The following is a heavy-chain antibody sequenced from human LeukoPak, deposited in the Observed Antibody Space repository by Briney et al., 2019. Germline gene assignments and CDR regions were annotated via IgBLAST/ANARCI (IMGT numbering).Heavy chain of an antibody. D-gene: IGHD3-22*01. CDR3: ARDKPGDYDSTLNWFDP. Sequence: GGSLRLSCAASGFTFSSYWMSWVRQAPGKGLEWVANIKQDGREKYYVDSVKGRFTISRDNAKNSLYLQMNSLRAEDTAVYYCARDKPGDYDSTLNWFDPWGQGTLVTVPS. V-gene: IGHV3-7*03. CDR2: IKQDGREK. CDR1: GFTFSSYW. J-gene: IGHJ5*02.